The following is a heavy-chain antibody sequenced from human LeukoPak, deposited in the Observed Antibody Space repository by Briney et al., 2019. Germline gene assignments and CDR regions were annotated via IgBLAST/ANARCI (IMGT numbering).Heavy chain of an antibody. Sequence: PGGSLRLSCAASGFTFSFYAMSWVRQAPGKGLEWVSTISGSGSDTSYADSVKGRFTISRDNAKNSLYLQMNSLRAEDTAVYYCARDDGLRYFDWLGGGDWFDPWGQGTLVTVSS. CDR2: ISGSGSDT. CDR1: GFTFSFYA. CDR3: ARDDGLRYFDWLGGGDWFDP. V-gene: IGHV3-23*01. J-gene: IGHJ5*02. D-gene: IGHD3-9*01.